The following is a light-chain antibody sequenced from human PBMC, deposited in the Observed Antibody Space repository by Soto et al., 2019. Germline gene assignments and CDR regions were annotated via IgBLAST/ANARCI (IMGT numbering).Light chain of an antibody. Sequence: QSALTQPASVSGSPGQSITISCTGTSSDVGGYNYVSWYQQHPGKAPKVIIYDVTNRPSGVSDRSAGSKSGNTASLTISGLQAEDEADYYCCSYRSTIAYVFGTGTKLTVL. CDR1: SSDVGGYNY. V-gene: IGLV2-14*03. J-gene: IGLJ1*01. CDR2: DVT. CDR3: CSYRSTIAYV.